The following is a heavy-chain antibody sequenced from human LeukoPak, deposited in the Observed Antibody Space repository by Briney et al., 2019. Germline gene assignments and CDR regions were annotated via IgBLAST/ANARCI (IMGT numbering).Heavy chain of an antibody. J-gene: IGHJ5*02. CDR2: ISSSGSTI. D-gene: IGHD3-10*01. V-gene: IGHV3-48*03. CDR1: GFTFSSYE. Sequence: GGSLRLSCAASGFTFSSYEMNWVRQAPGKGLEWVSYISSSGSTIYYADSVKGRFTISRDNAKNSLYLQMNSLRAEDTAVYYCAEYYYGSGSFSWGQGTLVTVS. CDR3: AEYYYGSGSFS.